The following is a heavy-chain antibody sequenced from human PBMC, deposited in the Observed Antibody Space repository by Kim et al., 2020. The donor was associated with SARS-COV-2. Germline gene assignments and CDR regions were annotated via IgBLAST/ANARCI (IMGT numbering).Heavy chain of an antibody. CDR1: GFTFDDYA. V-gene: IGHV3-9*01. Sequence: GGSLRLSCAASGFTFDDYAMHWVRQAPGKGLEWVSGISWNSGSIGYADSVKGRFTISRDNAKNSLYLQMNSLRAEDTALYYCAKETTVTKDAFDIWGQGTMVTVSS. J-gene: IGHJ3*02. CDR2: ISWNSGSI. CDR3: AKETTVTKDAFDI. D-gene: IGHD4-17*01.